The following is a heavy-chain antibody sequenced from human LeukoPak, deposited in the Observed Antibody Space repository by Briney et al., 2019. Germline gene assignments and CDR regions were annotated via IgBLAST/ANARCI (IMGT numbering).Heavy chain of an antibody. CDR2: IYTSGST. V-gene: IGHV4-4*07. CDR3: ARGWTSTYYDFWSGYQVGNAFDI. D-gene: IGHD3-3*01. J-gene: IGHJ3*02. Sequence: SETLSLTCTVSGGSISSYYWSWIRQPAGKGLEWIGRIYTSGSTNYNPSLKSRVTMSVDTSKNQFSLKLSSVTAADTAVYYCARGWTSTYYDFWSGYQVGNAFDIWGQGTMVTVSS. CDR1: GGSISSYY.